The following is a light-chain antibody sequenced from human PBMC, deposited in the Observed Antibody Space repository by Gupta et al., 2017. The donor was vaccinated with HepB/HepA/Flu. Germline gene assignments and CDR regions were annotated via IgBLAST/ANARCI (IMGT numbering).Light chain of an antibody. V-gene: IGKV4-1*01. J-gene: IGKJ2*03. CDR2: WAS. Sequence: DIVMTQSPHSLPVSLGERATITCKSSQSVLYNYNKKNYISVYQQKPGQPPELLIYWASTRASGVPDRFSGSGSGTDFTLYISSLQAEDVAVYYCQQYYGTPRSFGQGTKLEIK. CDR1: QSVLYNYNKKNY. CDR3: QQYYGTPRS.